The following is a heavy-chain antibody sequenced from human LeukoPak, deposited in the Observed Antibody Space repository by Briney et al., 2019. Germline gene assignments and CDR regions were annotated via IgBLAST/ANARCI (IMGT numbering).Heavy chain of an antibody. Sequence: GGSLRLSCAASGFTFSNYWMSWVRQAPGKGLEWVANIKQDGREIYYVDSVKGRFTISRDNAKNSLFLQMNSLRAEDTAVYYCAKDRGLVGATPSNFDYWGQGTLVTVSS. D-gene: IGHD1-26*01. CDR3: AKDRGLVGATPSNFDY. CDR1: GFTFSNYW. J-gene: IGHJ4*02. V-gene: IGHV3-7*05. CDR2: IKQDGREI.